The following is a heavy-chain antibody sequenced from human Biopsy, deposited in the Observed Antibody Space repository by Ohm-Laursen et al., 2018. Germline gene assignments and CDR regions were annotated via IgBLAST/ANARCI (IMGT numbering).Heavy chain of an antibody. CDR3: ARTPGKAVAGRFLDL. Sequence: SDTLSLTCDVSGGSVTGYFWSWIRQPAGETLEWIGRIYSSGGSSYNPSLKSRISMSMDTSNNQFSLTLTSVTAADTAVYYCARTPGKAVAGRFLDLWGRGTLVTVSS. J-gene: IGHJ2*01. V-gene: IGHV4-4*07. CDR2: IYSSGGS. D-gene: IGHD6-19*01. CDR1: GGSVTGYF.